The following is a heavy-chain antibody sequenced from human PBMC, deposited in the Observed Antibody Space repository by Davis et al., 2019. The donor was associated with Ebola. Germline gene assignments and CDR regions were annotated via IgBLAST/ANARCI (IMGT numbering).Heavy chain of an antibody. CDR2: IRSKANSYAT. CDR3: TSGYSSGWDDY. J-gene: IGHJ4*02. Sequence: PGGSLRLSCAASGLILSGSAMHWVRQASGKGLEWVGRIRSKANSYATAYAASVKGRFTISRDDSKNTAYLQMNSLKTEDTAVYYCTSGYSSGWDDYWGQGTLVTVSS. D-gene: IGHD6-19*01. CDR1: GLILSGSA. V-gene: IGHV3-73*01.